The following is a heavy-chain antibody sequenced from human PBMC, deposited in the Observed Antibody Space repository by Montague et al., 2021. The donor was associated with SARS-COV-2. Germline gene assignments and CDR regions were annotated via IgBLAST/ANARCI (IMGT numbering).Heavy chain of an antibody. Sequence: SETLSLTCTVSGGSISPYYWSWIRQPPGKGLEWIGYIYYTGSTNYNPSLKSRLTISVDTSENQFSLNVTSVTPADTAVYYCARAGWELGVGDYYFDYWGQGTLVTVSS. V-gene: IGHV4-59*01. CDR2: IYYTGST. CDR1: GGSISPYY. J-gene: IGHJ4*02. CDR3: ARAGWELGVGDYYFDY. D-gene: IGHD4-23*01.